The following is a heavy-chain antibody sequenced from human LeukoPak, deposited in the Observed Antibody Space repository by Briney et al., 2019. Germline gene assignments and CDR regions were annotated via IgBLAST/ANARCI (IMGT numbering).Heavy chain of an antibody. CDR2: IYTSGST. J-gene: IGHJ4*02. CDR3: ASLSKYYDSINY. CDR1: GGSISSGSYY. D-gene: IGHD3-22*01. Sequence: SQTLSLTCTVSGGSISSGSYYWSWIRQPAGKGLEWIGRIYTSGSTNYNPSLKSRVTISVDTSKNQFSLKLSSVTAADTAVYYCASLSKYYDSINYWGQGTLVTVSS. V-gene: IGHV4-61*02.